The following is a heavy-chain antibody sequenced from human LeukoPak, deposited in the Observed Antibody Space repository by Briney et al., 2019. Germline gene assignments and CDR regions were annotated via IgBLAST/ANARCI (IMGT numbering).Heavy chain of an antibody. J-gene: IGHJ4*02. D-gene: IGHD2-21*02. Sequence: SETLSLTCTVSGGSISSNSYYWGWIRQPPGKGLEWIGSIYFSGSPYYNPSLRSRVTMSVDTSKNQFSLKVSSVTAADTAVYYCARWRTAKTAFDYWGQGTLVTVSS. CDR2: IYFSGSP. V-gene: IGHV4-39*01. CDR1: GGSISSNSYY. CDR3: ARWRTAKTAFDY.